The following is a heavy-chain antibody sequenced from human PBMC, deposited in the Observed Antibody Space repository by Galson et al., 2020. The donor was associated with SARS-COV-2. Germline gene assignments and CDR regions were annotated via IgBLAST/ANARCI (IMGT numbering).Heavy chain of an antibody. V-gene: IGHV1-46*01. J-gene: IGHJ4*02. CDR2: LNPSDGNS. CDR1: GYTFSDSY. CDR3: ARDFETIGYAMIFAY. Sequence: GASVKVSCKSSGYTFSDSYIHWVRQAPGQGLEWMGTLNPSDGNSRFAQNFQGRVTMTRDTSTSTVYMELTSLRSEDTAVYYCARDFETIGYAMIFAYWGQGTLVTVSS. D-gene: IGHD2-8*01.